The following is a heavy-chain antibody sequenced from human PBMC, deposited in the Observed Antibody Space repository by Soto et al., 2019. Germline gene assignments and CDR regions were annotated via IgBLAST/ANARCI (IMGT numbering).Heavy chain of an antibody. D-gene: IGHD2-2*02. CDR3: ARSLTEGYCTITGCYTRPLYGMDV. Sequence: ASVKVSCKASGYTFSGYYIHWLRQAPGQGLEWMGWINPNSGGTNYAQKFQGRVTVTRDTPTSTAYMELSRLTSDDTAVYYCARSLTEGYCTITGCYTRPLYGMDVWGQGTTVTVS. CDR1: GYTFSGYY. V-gene: IGHV1-2*02. CDR2: INPNSGGT. J-gene: IGHJ6*02.